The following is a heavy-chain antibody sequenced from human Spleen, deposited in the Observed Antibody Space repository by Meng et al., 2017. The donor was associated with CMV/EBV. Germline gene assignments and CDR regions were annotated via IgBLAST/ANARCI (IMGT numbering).Heavy chain of an antibody. V-gene: IGHV5-51*01. CDR1: GYSFTSYW. Sequence: KVSCKGSGYSFTSYWIGWVRQMPGKGLEWVGIIYPGDSDTRYSPSFQGQVTISADKSISIAYLQWSSLKASDTAMYYCARQRFGESQVDYWGQGTLVTVSS. D-gene: IGHD3-10*01. CDR3: ARQRFGESQVDY. CDR2: IYPGDSDT. J-gene: IGHJ4*02.